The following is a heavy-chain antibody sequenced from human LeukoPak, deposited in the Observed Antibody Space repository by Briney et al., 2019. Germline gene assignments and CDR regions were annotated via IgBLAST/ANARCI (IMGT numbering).Heavy chain of an antibody. CDR1: GDSVSSNSVT. Sequence: SQTLSLTCAISGDSVSSNSVTWNWIRQSPSGGLEWLGRTYYRSTWYNDYAVSVRGRITVNPDTSKNQFSLHLNSVTPEDTAVYYCARRLTQYDCFDPWGQGILVTVSS. J-gene: IGHJ5*02. CDR3: ARRLTQYDCFDP. D-gene: IGHD2-2*01. CDR2: TYYRSTWYN. V-gene: IGHV6-1*01.